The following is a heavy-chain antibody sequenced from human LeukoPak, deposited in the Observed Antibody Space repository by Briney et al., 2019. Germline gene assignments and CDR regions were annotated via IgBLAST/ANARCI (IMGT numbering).Heavy chain of an antibody. J-gene: IGHJ3*02. V-gene: IGHV4-59*01. CDR2: IYYSGST. CDR1: GGSISSYY. D-gene: IGHD6-19*01. Sequence: SETLSLTCTVSGGSISSYYWSWIRQPPGKGLEWIGYIYYSGSTNYNPSLKSRVTISVDTSKNQFSLKLSSVTAADTAVYYCARGRIAVYTFDIWGKGAMVTVSS. CDR3: ARGRIAVYTFDI.